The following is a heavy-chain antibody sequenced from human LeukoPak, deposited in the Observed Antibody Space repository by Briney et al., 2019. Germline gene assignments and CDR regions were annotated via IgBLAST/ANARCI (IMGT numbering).Heavy chain of an antibody. V-gene: IGHV1-18*01. CDR3: VRDAERGYSYGSDY. D-gene: IGHD5-18*01. J-gene: IGHJ4*02. CDR1: GYTFSSYG. CDR2: INAYNGNT. Sequence: ASVKVSCKASGYTFSSYGITWVRQAPGQGLEWMGWINAYNGNTNYAQKLQGRVTITTDTSTSTAYMELRSLRSDDTAVYYCVRDAERGYSYGSDYWGRGTLLTVSS.